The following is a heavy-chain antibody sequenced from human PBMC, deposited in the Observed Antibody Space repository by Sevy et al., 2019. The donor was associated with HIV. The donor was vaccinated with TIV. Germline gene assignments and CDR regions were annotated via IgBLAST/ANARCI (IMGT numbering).Heavy chain of an antibody. D-gene: IGHD4-4*01. CDR2: IYYSGST. V-gene: IGHV4-59*01. CDR3: ARHRLQGIYYYYGMDV. Sequence: SEILSLTCTVSGGSISSYYWSWIRQPPGKGLERIGYIYYSGSTNYNPSLKSRVTISVDTSKNQFSLKLRSVTAADTAVYYCARHRLQGIYYYYGMDVWGQGTTVTVSS. J-gene: IGHJ6*02. CDR1: GGSISSYY.